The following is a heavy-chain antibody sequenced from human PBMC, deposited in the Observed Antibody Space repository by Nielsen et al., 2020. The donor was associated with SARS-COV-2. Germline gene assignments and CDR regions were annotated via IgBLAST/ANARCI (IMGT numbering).Heavy chain of an antibody. D-gene: IGHD2-2*01. J-gene: IGHJ4*02. CDR3: ARDRGTIVEPAATIYDY. V-gene: IGHV3-7*03. CDR1: GFTLSRFW. Sequence: GESLKISCAASGFTLSRFWMSWVRQAPGKGLEWVANIKQDGSEKYYVDSVKGRFTISRDNTKNSLYLQMNSLRAEDTAVYYCARDRGTIVEPAATIYDYWGQGTLVTVSS. CDR2: IKQDGSEK.